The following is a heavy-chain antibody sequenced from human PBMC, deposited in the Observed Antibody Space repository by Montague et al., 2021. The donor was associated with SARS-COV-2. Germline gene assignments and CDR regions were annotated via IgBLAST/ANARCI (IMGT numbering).Heavy chain of an antibody. Sequence: TLSLTCTVSGAPINIGNYYWNWIRQPAGKGLEWIGRIYTSGSTNYNPSLKSRVTMSVDTSKNQFSLRLSSVTAADTAVYYCARDQPAYCTGGNCHPFDYWGQGTLVTVSS. V-gene: IGHV4-61*02. D-gene: IGHD2-15*01. CDR3: ARDQPAYCTGGNCHPFDY. CDR2: IYTSGST. CDR1: GAPINIGNYY. J-gene: IGHJ4*02.